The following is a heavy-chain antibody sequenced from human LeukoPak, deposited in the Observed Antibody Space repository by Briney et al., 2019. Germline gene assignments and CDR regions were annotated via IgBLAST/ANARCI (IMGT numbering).Heavy chain of an antibody. Sequence: GGSLRLSCAASGFTFKNYGMHWVRQAPGKGLEGVANIKHDGREKYYVDSVKGRFTISRDDGQNSLALHMNSVRAEDTAIYYCGYTNNFYHWGQGALVVVSA. CDR2: IKHDGREK. J-gene: IGHJ4*02. V-gene: IGHV3-7*01. CDR1: GFTFKNYG. D-gene: IGHD3-16*02. CDR3: GYTNNFYH.